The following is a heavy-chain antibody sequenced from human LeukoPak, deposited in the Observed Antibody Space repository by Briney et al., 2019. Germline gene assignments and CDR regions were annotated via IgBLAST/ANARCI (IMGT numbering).Heavy chain of an antibody. CDR3: ARQGYGDFSSRPFDY. CDR2: IFYSGST. J-gene: IGHJ4*02. V-gene: IGHV4-39*01. CDR1: SGSISTSNYY. Sequence: SETLSLTCTVSSGSISTSNYYWGWVRQPPGKALEWIGNIFYSGSTYYSPSLKSRVTISVDTSKNQFSLKLRSVTAADTAVYYCARQGYGDFSSRPFDYWGQGTLVTVSS. D-gene: IGHD4-17*01.